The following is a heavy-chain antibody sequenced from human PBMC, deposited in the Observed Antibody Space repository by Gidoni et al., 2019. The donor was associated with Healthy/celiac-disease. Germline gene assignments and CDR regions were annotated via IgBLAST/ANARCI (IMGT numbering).Heavy chain of an antibody. CDR3: AGDEDSSGYTEYFQH. V-gene: IGHV1-69*04. Sequence: SYTISWVRQAPGQGLEWMGRIIPILGIANYAQKFQGRVTITADKSTSTAYMELSSLRSEDTAVYYCAGDEDSSGYTEYFQHWGQGTLVTVSS. J-gene: IGHJ1*01. CDR1: SYT. CDR2: IIPILGIA. D-gene: IGHD3-22*01.